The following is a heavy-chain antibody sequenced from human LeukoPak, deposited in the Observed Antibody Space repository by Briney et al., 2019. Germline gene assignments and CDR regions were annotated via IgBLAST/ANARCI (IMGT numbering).Heavy chain of an antibody. D-gene: IGHD4-11*01. V-gene: IGHV4-59*08. CDR3: ARHRTVTTNCRLYGMDV. CDR1: GGSISSYY. Sequence: SETLSLTCTVSGGSISSYYWSWIRQPPGKGLEWIGYIYYSGSTNYNPSLKSRVTISVDTSKNQFSLKLSSVTAADTAVYYCARHRTVTTNCRLYGMDVWGQGTTVTVSS. J-gene: IGHJ6*02. CDR2: IYYSGST.